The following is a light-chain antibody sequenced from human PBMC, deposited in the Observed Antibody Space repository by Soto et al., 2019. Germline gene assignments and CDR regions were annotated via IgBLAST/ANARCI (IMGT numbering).Light chain of an antibody. CDR3: ETGESNTRV. Sequence: QSVLTQSSSASASLGSSVKLTCTLTSGHSSYIIAWHQQQPGKAPRYLMKLEGSGSYNKGSGVPDRFSGSSSGADRYLTISNLQFEDEADYYCETGESNTRVFGGGTKLTVL. CDR1: SGHSSYI. V-gene: IGLV4-60*02. J-gene: IGLJ2*01. CDR2: LEGSGSY.